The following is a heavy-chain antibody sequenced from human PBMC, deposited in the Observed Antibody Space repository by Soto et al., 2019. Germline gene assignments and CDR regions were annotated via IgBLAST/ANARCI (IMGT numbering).Heavy chain of an antibody. V-gene: IGHV4-30-4*01. CDR2: IYYSGST. D-gene: IGHD6-19*01. CDR3: ATEPVHGPSQFDY. CDR1: GGSISSGDYY. Sequence: SETLSLTCTVSGGSISSGDYYWSWIRQPPGKGLEWIGYIYYSGSTYYNPSLKSRVTISVDTSKNQFSLKLSSVTAADTAVYYRATEPVHGPSQFDYWGQGTLVTVST. J-gene: IGHJ4*02.